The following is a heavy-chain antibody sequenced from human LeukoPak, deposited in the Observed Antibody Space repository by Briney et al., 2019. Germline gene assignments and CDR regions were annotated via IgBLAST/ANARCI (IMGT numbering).Heavy chain of an antibody. Sequence: SQTLSLTCTVSGGSISSGDYYWSWIRQPPGKGLEWIGYIYYSGSTYYNPSLKSRVTISVDTSKNQFSLKLSSVTAADTAVYYCARLSLLRGGFDYWGQGTLVTVSS. V-gene: IGHV4-30-4*01. CDR1: GGSISSGDYY. J-gene: IGHJ4*02. CDR2: IYYSGST. D-gene: IGHD1-26*01. CDR3: ARLSLLRGGFDY.